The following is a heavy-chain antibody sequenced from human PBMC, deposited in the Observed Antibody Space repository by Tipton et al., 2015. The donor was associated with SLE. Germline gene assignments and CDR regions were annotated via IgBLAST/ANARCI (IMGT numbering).Heavy chain of an antibody. CDR3: ARGGGSRTAFDI. CDR1: GGSFSSDTYY. V-gene: IGHV4-61*02. CDR2: IYASGST. Sequence: TLSLTCTVSGGSFSSDTYYWSLIRQPAGKGLEWIGRIYASGSTNYNPSPKSRVPISVDTSKNRFSLRLSSVTAADTAVYYCARGGGSRTAFDIWGQGTMVTVSS. J-gene: IGHJ3*02. D-gene: IGHD3-16*01.